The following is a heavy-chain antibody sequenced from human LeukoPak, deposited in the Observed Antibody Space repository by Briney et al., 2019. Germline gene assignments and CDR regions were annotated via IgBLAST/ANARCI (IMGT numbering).Heavy chain of an antibody. CDR3: AKGAHYYDSSGYSGVDS. J-gene: IGHJ4*02. Sequence: QAGGSLRLSCAASGFTFDDYAMHWVRQAPGKGLEWVSGISWSSGNIDYADSVKGRFTISRDNAKNSLYLQMNSLRDEDTALYYCAKGAHYYDSSGYSGVDSWGQGTLVTVSS. CDR2: ISWSSGNI. V-gene: IGHV3-9*01. CDR1: GFTFDDYA. D-gene: IGHD3-22*01.